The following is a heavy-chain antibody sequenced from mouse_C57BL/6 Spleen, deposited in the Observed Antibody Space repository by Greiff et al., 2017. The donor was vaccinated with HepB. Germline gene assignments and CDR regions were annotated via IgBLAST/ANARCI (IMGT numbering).Heavy chain of an antibody. CDR2: IDPSDSYT. D-gene: IGHD1-1*01. V-gene: IGHV1-69*01. J-gene: IGHJ2*01. CDR1: GYTFTSYW. CDR3: SVYYYGSRGDYFDY. Sequence: QVQLQQPGAELVMPGASVKLSCKASGYTFTSYWMHWVKQRPGQGLEWIGEIDPSDSYTNYNQKFKGKSTLTVDKSSSTAYMQLSSLTSEDSAVYYWSVYYYGSRGDYFDYWGQGTTLTVSS.